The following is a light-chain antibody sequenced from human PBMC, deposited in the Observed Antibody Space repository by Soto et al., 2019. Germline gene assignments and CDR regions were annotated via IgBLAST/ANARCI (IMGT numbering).Light chain of an antibody. V-gene: IGLV2-23*02. Sequence: QSALTQPASVSGSPGQSITISCPGTSSDVGSYNLVSWYQQHPGKAPKLMIYEVSKRPSGVSNRFSGSKSGNTASLTISGLQAEDEADYYCCSYAGSSTHVFGTGTKVTVL. CDR2: EVS. J-gene: IGLJ1*01. CDR1: SSDVGSYNL. CDR3: CSYAGSSTHV.